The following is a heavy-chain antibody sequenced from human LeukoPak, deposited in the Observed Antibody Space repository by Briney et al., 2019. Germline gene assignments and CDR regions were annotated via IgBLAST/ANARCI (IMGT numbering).Heavy chain of an antibody. D-gene: IGHD4/OR15-4a*01. V-gene: IGHV1-46*01. CDR2: INPSGGST. Sequence: GASVKVSCKASGYRFTSYQIHWVRQAPGQGLEWMGIINPSGGSTRYAQKFQGRLTLTSDTSTRTVYMELSNVRSEDTAVYYCARAVDYPTYSLDFWGHGSLVTVST. J-gene: IGHJ4*01. CDR3: ARAVDYPTYSLDF. CDR1: GYRFTSYQ.